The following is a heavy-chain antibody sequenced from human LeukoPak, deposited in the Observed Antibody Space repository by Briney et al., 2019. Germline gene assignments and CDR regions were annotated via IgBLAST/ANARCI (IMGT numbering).Heavy chain of an antibody. D-gene: IGHD6-13*01. CDR2: MYPNSGNT. Sequence: ASVKVSCKASGYTFTSYDINWVRQATGQGLEWMRWMYPNSGNTGYAQKFQGRVTITRNTSISTAYMELSSLRSEDTAVYYCARGLPGSSWAIDYWGQGTLVTVSS. J-gene: IGHJ4*02. CDR3: ARGLPGSSWAIDY. V-gene: IGHV1-8*03. CDR1: GYTFTSYD.